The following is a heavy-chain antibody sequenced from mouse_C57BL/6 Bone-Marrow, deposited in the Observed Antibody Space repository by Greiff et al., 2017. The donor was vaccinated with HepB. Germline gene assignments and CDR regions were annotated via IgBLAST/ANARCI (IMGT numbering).Heavy chain of an antibody. CDR3: ARTPHYYGSSYDAMDY. V-gene: IGHV1-85*01. J-gene: IGHJ4*01. D-gene: IGHD1-1*01. CDR1: GYTFTSYD. Sequence: VMLVESGPELVKPGASVKLSCKASGYTFTSYDINWVKQRPGQGLEWIGWIYPRDGSTKYNEKFKGKATLTVDTSSSTAYMELHSLTSEDSAVYFCARTPHYYGSSYDAMDYWGQGTSVTVSS. CDR2: IYPRDGST.